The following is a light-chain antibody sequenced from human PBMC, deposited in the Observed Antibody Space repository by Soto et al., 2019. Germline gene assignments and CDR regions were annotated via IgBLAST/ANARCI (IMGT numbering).Light chain of an antibody. V-gene: IGKV1-39*01. J-gene: IGKJ2*01. CDR3: QQSYTTPYT. CDR2: GAS. CDR1: QSISNY. Sequence: DIQMTQSPSSLSASVGDRVTITCRASQSISNYLNWYQQKPGKAPNLLIYGASTLQSGGPSRFSVSGSGTDFTLTISSLQPADFATYYCQQSYTTPYTFGQGTKLEIK.